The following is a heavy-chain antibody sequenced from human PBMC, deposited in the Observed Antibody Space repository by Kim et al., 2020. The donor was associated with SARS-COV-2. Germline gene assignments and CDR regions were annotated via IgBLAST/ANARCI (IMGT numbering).Heavy chain of an antibody. Sequence: GGSLRLSCAASGFTFSSYSMNWVRQAPGKGLEWVSSISSSSSYIYYADSVKGRFTISRDNAKNSLYLQMNSLRAEDTAVYYCARDRIMWFGELLRPFDYWGQGTLVTVSS. J-gene: IGHJ4*01. V-gene: IGHV3-21*01. CDR2: ISSSSSYI. CDR1: GFTFSSYS. CDR3: ARDRIMWFGELLRPFDY. D-gene: IGHD3-10*01.